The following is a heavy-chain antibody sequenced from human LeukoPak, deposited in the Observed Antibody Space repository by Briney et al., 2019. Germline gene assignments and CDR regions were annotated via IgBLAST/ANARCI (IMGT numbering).Heavy chain of an antibody. J-gene: IGHJ4*02. CDR3: TRYNNDHFDY. CDR1: GFTFSGYG. D-gene: IGHD1-14*01. CDR2: IAYDGSRA. Sequence: GGSLRLSCAGSGFTFSGYGMHWFRQTPGKGLEWVAVIAYDGSRAFYADSVKGRFTISRDNSKNTMSVQVDDLRAEDTAVYYCTRYNNDHFDYWGQGTLVTVSS. V-gene: IGHV3-33*01.